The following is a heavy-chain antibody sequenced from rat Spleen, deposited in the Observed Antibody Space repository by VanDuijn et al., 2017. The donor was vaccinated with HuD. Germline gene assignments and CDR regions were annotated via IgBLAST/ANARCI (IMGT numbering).Heavy chain of an antibody. Sequence: EVQLVESGGGLVQPGGSLKLSCVASGFTFNNYWMTWIRQAPGRGLEWVASITNASGRTPYPDSVKGRFTISRDIAKSTLYLQMGSLRSEDTATYYCTTYSDYATSPFAYWGQGVMVTVSS. CDR2: ITNASGRT. CDR3: TTYSDYATSPFAY. CDR1: GFTFNNYW. J-gene: IGHJ2*01. V-gene: IGHV5-31*01. D-gene: IGHD1-6*01.